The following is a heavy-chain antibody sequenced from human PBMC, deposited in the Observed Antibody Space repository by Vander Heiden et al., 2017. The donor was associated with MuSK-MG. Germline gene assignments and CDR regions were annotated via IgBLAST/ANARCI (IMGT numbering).Heavy chain of an antibody. V-gene: IGHV1-2*02. D-gene: IGHD2-15*01. J-gene: IGHJ5*02. CDR3: ARGKVVTATRAAWFDP. CDR1: GSTFTANY. Sequence: QVQLVQSGAEVKKPGASVKVSCQVSGSTFTANYIHWVRQAPGQGPEWMGWINPNTGGTNYAQKFQGRVTMNREPSIFTAYMELSRLTSDDAAVYYCARGKVVTATRAAWFDPWGQGTLVTVSS. CDR2: INPNTGGT.